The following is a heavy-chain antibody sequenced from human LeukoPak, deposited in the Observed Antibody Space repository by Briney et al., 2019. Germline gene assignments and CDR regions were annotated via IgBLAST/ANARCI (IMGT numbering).Heavy chain of an antibody. Sequence: PSETLSLTCTVSGGSISSYYWSWLRQPPGKGLEWIGYIYYSGSTNYNPSLKSRVTISVNTSKNQFSLKLSSVTAADTAVYYCARGRSGRSILPPDYWGQGTLVTVSS. D-gene: IGHD3-10*01. CDR2: IYYSGST. CDR3: ARGRSGRSILPPDY. CDR1: GGSISSYY. V-gene: IGHV4-59*01. J-gene: IGHJ4*02.